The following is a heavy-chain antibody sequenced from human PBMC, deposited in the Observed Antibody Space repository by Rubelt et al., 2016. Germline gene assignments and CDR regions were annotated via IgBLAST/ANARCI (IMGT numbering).Heavy chain of an antibody. V-gene: IGHV3-73*01. CDR3: TRESPIDY. CDR1: GFIFSSYA. CDR2: VRSSYAD. J-gene: IGHJ4*02. Sequence: EVQLLESGGSLVQPGGSLRLSCAASGFIFSSYAMSWVRQAPGKGREWLGLVRSSYADDYAAWVKGRFTISRDDSKTKAYLQMNSLKSEDTAVYYCTRESPIDYWGQGTLVTVSS.